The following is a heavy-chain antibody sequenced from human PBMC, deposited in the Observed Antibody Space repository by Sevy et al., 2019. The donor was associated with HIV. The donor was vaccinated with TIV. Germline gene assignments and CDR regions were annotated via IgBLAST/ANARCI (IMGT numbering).Heavy chain of an antibody. CDR3: ARNIRVAAVDY. D-gene: IGHD6-13*01. J-gene: IGHJ4*02. CDR2: ISTSGSRV. CDR1: GFPFSNYE. V-gene: IGHV3-48*03. Sequence: GGSLRLSCAASGFPFSNYEMHWVRQAPGKGLEWVAFISTSGSRVFYADSVKGRFTISRDNARNSLYLQMDNLRVEDTAHYYGARNIRVAAVDYWGQGTLVTVSS.